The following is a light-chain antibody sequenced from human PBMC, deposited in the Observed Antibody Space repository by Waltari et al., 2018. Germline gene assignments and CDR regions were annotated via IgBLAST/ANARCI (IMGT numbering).Light chain of an antibody. CDR2: NGS. CDR3: QQCQTSPRT. V-gene: IGKV3-20*01. CDR1: QSVSSSH. Sequence: EIVLTQSPGTLSLSPGERATLPCRASQSVSSSHLAWYQQKPGQAPRLLIYNGSRSATGIPDRFSGFGSETDFTLTISRLEPEDFAVYYCQQCQTSPRTFGPGTKVVFK. J-gene: IGKJ3*01.